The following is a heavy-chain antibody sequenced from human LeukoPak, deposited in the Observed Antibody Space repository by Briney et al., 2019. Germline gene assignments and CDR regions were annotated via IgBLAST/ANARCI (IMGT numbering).Heavy chain of an antibody. V-gene: IGHV3-30*01. CDR3: ARDFIDCSSTSCYEERYYYYMDV. J-gene: IGHJ6*03. CDR2: ISYDGSNK. D-gene: IGHD2-2*01. CDR1: GFTFSSYA. Sequence: GGSQRLSCAASGFTFSSYAMHWVRQAPGKGLEWVAVISYDGSNKYYADSVKGRFTTSRDNSKNTLYLQMNSLRAEDTAVYYCARDFIDCSSTSCYEERYYYYMDVWGKGTTVTVSS.